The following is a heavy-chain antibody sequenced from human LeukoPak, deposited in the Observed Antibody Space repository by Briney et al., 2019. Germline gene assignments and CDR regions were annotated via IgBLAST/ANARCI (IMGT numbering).Heavy chain of an antibody. J-gene: IGHJ4*02. CDR2: LLNYGSNK. D-gene: IGHD3-22*01. CDR3: ARDRGSAYYYDSSGYLDY. Sequence: WGAPRPSCGAPGFTPCSYSLCWGRPAPREGRRGGGGLLNYGSNKYYADSVKGRFTISRDNSKNTLYLQMNSLRAEDTAVYYCARDRGSAYYYDSSGYLDYWGQGTLVTVSS. V-gene: IGHV3-30*04. CDR1: GFTPCSYS.